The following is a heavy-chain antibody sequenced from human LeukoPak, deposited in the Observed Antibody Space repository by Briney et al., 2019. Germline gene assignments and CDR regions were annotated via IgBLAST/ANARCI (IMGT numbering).Heavy chain of an antibody. CDR3: ARDIDPNYGDSYLDY. V-gene: IGHV1-18*04. D-gene: IGHD4-17*01. Sequence: ASVKVSCKASGYTFTGYYMHWMRQAPGQGLEWMGWISGYNGKTKYAQRLQGRVTMTTDTSTSTAYMELRSLRSDDTAVYYCARDIDPNYGDSYLDYWGQGTLVTVSS. CDR2: ISGYNGKT. J-gene: IGHJ4*02. CDR1: GYTFTGYY.